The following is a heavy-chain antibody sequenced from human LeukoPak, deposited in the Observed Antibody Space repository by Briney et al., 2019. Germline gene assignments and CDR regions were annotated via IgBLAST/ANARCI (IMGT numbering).Heavy chain of an antibody. CDR3: ARQADIAAAAPEDY. V-gene: IGHV1-18*01. Sequence: GASVKVSCKASGYTFTSYGISWVRQAPGQGLEWMGWISAYNGNTNYAQKLQGRVAMTRNTSISTAYMELSSLRSEDTAVYYCARQADIAAAAPEDYWGQGTLVTVSS. CDR1: GYTFTSYG. D-gene: IGHD6-13*01. CDR2: ISAYNGNT. J-gene: IGHJ4*02.